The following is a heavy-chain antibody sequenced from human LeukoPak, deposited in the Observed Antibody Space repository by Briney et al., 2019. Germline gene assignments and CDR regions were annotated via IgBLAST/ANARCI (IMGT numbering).Heavy chain of an antibody. CDR2: ISGSGGST. J-gene: IGHJ4*02. CDR1: GLTFSSYA. D-gene: IGHD3-22*01. CDR3: AKDLGDSSGYYFFDY. Sequence: PGGSLRLSCAASGLTFSSYAMSWVRQAPGKGLEWVSAISGSGGSTYYADSVKGRFTISRDNSKNTLYLQMNSLRAEDTAVYYCAKDLGDSSGYYFFDYWGQGTLVTVSS. V-gene: IGHV3-23*01.